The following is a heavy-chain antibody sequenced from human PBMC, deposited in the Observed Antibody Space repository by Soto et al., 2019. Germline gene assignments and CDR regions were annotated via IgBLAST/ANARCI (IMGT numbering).Heavy chain of an antibody. J-gene: IGHJ6*03. V-gene: IGHV3-7*01. Sequence: GGSLRLSCAASGFTFSSYWMSWVRQAPGKGLEWVANIKQDGSEKYYVDSVKGRFTISRDNAKNSLYLQMNSLRAEDTAVYYCARDHLMGSGSYYFSHYMDVWGKGTTVTVSS. D-gene: IGHD3-10*01. CDR3: ARDHLMGSGSYYFSHYMDV. CDR1: GFTFSSYW. CDR2: IKQDGSEK.